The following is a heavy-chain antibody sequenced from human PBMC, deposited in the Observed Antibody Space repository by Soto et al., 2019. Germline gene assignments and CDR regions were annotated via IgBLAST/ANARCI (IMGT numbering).Heavy chain of an antibody. D-gene: IGHD6-6*01. CDR1: GGSFSGYY. CDR2: INHSGST. V-gene: IGHV4-34*01. J-gene: IGHJ6*02. Sequence: QVQLQQWGAGLLKPSETLSLTCAVYGGSFSGYYWSWIRQPPGKGLEWIGEINHSGSTNYNPSLKSRVTISVDTSKNQFSLKLSSVTVADTAVYYCARGGPTIAARRDYYYYGMDVWGQGTTVTVSS. CDR3: ARGGPTIAARRDYYYYGMDV.